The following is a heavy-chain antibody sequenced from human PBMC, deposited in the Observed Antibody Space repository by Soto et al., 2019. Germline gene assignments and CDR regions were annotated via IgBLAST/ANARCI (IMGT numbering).Heavy chain of an antibody. J-gene: IGHJ6*02. CDR2: MNPNSGNT. Sequence: QVQLVQSGAEVKKPGALVKVSCKASGYTFTSYDINWVRQATGQGLEWMGWMNPNSGNTGYAQKFQGRVTMTRNTSISTAYMELSSLRYEDTAVYYCARAGDSGYDYGEGGYYGMDVWGQGTTVTVSS. CDR3: ARAGDSGYDYGEGGYYGMDV. CDR1: GYTFTSYD. D-gene: IGHD5-12*01. V-gene: IGHV1-8*01.